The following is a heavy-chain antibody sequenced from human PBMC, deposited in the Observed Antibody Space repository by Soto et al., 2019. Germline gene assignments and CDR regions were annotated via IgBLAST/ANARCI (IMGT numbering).Heavy chain of an antibody. CDR2: INAGNGNT. CDR3: AREIYGDYIYHWFDP. D-gene: IGHD4-17*01. Sequence: ASVKVTCKASGYTFTGYAMHWVRQAPGQRLEWMGWINAGNGNTKYSQKLQGRVTMTTDTSTSTAYMELRSLRSDDTAVYYCAREIYGDYIYHWFDPWGQGTLVTVSS. CDR1: GYTFTGYA. V-gene: IGHV1-3*01. J-gene: IGHJ5*02.